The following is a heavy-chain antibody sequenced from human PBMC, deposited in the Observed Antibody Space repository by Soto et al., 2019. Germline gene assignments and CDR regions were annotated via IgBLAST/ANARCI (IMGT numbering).Heavy chain of an antibody. D-gene: IGHD4-17*01. CDR2: IIPIFGTA. J-gene: IGHJ5*02. V-gene: IGHV1-69*05. CDR1: GGTFSSYA. CDR3: ARRGTTVFPQDWFGP. Sequence: SVKVSCKASGGTFSSYAISWVRQAPGQGLEWMGGIIPIFGTANYAQKFQGRVTITRDTSASTAYMELSGLRSEDTALYYCARRGTTVFPQDWFGPWGPGTLVTVSS.